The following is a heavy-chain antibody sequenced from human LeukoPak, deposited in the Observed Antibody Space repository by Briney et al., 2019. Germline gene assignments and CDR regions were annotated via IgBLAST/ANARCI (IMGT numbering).Heavy chain of an antibody. J-gene: IGHJ5*02. CDR3: AKGVYSYPS. CDR1: AFTFSSFW. V-gene: IGHV3-7*01. D-gene: IGHD3-16*01. CDR2: LKEDGSEI. Sequence: GGNLRLYCAASAFTFSSFWMTWVPPAPGKGLQWVVNLKEDGSEIYYVDSVKGRFTISRDNAKNSLYLQMNSLRAEDTALYYCAKGVYSYPSWGQGTLVTVSS.